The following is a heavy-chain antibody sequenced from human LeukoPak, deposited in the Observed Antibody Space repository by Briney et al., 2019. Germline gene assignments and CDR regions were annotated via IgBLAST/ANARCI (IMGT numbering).Heavy chain of an antibody. CDR2: INPNSGGT. CDR1: GYTFTSYY. V-gene: IGHV1-2*02. J-gene: IGHJ5*02. D-gene: IGHD2-2*01. CDR3: ARDRGEDIVVVPAATNWFDP. Sequence: ASVKVSCKASGYTFTSYYMHWVRQAPGQGLEWMGWINPNSGGTNYAQKFQGRVTMTRDTSIGTAYMELSRLRSDDTAVYYCARDRGEDIVVVPAATNWFDPWGQGTLVTVSS.